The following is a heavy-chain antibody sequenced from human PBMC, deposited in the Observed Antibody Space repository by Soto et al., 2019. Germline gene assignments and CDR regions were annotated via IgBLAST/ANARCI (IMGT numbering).Heavy chain of an antibody. J-gene: IGHJ4*02. V-gene: IGHV1-69*12. D-gene: IGHD2-15*01. CDR2: LIPIFGTA. Sequence: QVQLVQSGAEVKKPGSSVKVSCKASGGTFSSYAISWVRQAPGQGPEWMGGLIPIFGTANYSQKFKGRVTITADESTSTAYMELSSLRSEDTAVYYCARESRYCSGGRCYVLPGIDYWGQGTLVTVSS. CDR1: GGTFSSYA. CDR3: ARESRYCSGGRCYVLPGIDY.